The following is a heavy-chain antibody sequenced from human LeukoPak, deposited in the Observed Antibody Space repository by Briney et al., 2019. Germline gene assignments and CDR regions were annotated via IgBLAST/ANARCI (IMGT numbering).Heavy chain of an antibody. Sequence: PGGSLRLSCAASGFTVSSNNMSWVRQAPGKGLEWVSVIYSGGSTYYADSVKGRFTISRDNSKNTLYLQMNSLRAEDTAVYYCARDARYCSSTSCHSYYYYGMDVWGQGTTVTVSS. J-gene: IGHJ6*02. CDR2: IYSGGST. D-gene: IGHD2-2*01. CDR1: GFTVSSNN. CDR3: ARDARYCSSTSCHSYYYYGMDV. V-gene: IGHV3-53*01.